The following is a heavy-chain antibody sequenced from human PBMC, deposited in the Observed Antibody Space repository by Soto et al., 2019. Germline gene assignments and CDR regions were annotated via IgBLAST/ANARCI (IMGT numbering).Heavy chain of an antibody. V-gene: IGHV1-69*13. CDR3: ARRYGDYVSANWFDP. Sequence: SVKVSCKASGGTFSSYAISWVRQAPGQGLEWMGGIIPIFGTANYAQKFQGRVTITADESTSTAYMELSSLRSEGTAVYYCARRYGDYVSANWFDPWGQGTLVTVSS. D-gene: IGHD4-17*01. J-gene: IGHJ5*02. CDR1: GGTFSSYA. CDR2: IIPIFGTA.